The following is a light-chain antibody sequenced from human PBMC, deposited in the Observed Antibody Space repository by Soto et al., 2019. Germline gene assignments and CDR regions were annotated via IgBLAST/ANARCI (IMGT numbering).Light chain of an antibody. CDR2: SAY. CDR1: QSVSSN. J-gene: IGKJ4*02. V-gene: IGKV3-15*01. CDR3: QQYNSCPPGT. Sequence: EIVMPQSPATLSVSPGERATLSCGASQSVSSNLAWYQQKPCQAPRHLIYSAYTRATGIPARFSGSASGAEFTLTISSLQSEDYGVYCCQQYNSCPPGTVGGGTKVEIK.